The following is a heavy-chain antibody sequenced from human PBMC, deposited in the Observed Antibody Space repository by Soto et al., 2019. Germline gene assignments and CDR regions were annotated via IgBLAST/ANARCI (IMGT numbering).Heavy chain of an antibody. D-gene: IGHD3-22*01. Sequence: EVQLVESGGSLVKPGGSLRLSCAASGFTFSTYGMNWVRKAPGKGLEWLSSISDSGHYIYYADSVKGRFTISRDNAKNSLFLQMNSLRGEDTAVYYCARSGLALPYSASHWFDPWGHGTLVTVSS. V-gene: IGHV3-21*01. J-gene: IGHJ5*02. CDR3: ARSGLALPYSASHWFDP. CDR1: GFTFSTYG. CDR2: ISDSGHYI.